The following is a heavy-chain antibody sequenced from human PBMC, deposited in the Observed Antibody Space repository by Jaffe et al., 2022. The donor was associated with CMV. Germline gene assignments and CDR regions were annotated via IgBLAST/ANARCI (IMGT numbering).Heavy chain of an antibody. D-gene: IGHD5-12*01. CDR3: ARDWVEMATIDAFDI. V-gene: IGHV3-21*01. J-gene: IGHJ3*02. CDR1: GFTFSSYS. CDR2: ISSSSSYI. Sequence: EVQLVESGGGLVKPGGSLRLSCAASGFTFSSYSMNWVRQAPGKGLEWVSSISSSSSYIYYADSVKGRFTISRDNAKNSLYLQMNSLRAEDTAVYYCARDWVEMATIDAFDIWGQGTMVTVSS.